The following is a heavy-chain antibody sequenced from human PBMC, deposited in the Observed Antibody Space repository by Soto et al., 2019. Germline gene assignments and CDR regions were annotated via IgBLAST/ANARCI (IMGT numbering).Heavy chain of an antibody. CDR3: ARVLIATSDAFDI. Sequence: SPTLSLTCTVSGGSISSGGYYWSWIRQHPGKGLEWIGYIYYSGSTYYNPSLKSRVTISVDTSKNQFSLKLSSVTAADTAVYYCARVLIATSDAFDIWGQGTMVTVSS. CDR2: IYYSGST. D-gene: IGHD2-21*01. CDR1: GGSISSGGYY. J-gene: IGHJ3*02. V-gene: IGHV4-31*03.